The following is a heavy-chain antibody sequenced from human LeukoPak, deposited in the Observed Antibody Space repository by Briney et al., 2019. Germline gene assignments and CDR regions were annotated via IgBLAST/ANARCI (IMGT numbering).Heavy chain of an antibody. J-gene: IGHJ4*02. Sequence: GSSVKVSCKASGGTFSSYAISWVRQAPGQGLEWMGWISSYNGNTNYAQKFQGRVTMTTDASTNTASMELRSLRSDDTAVYYCARDCSGGYCSNSLGNWGQGTLVTVSS. CDR2: ISSYNGNT. V-gene: IGHV1-18*01. CDR1: GGTFSSYA. CDR3: ARDCSGGYCSNSLGN. D-gene: IGHD2-15*01.